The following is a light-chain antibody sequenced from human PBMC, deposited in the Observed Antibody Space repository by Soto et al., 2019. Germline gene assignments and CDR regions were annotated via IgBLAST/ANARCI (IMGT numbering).Light chain of an antibody. J-gene: IGKJ4*01. CDR2: DAY. V-gene: IGKV1-39*01. CDR1: QDISNY. CDR3: KPSYSTHLG. Sequence: ILLTQSPSSLSASIGGRGTITCQASQDISNYLNWYQQKPGKVNKLLIYDAYNLEGGVTSRFSGSGSGTDFTLTIRSMQPEDFATYYCKPSYSTHLGLGGGKKLDLK.